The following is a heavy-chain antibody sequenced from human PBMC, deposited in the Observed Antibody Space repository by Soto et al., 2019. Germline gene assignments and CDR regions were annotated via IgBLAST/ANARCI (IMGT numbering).Heavy chain of an antibody. CDR3: AKNPRLVIIPVYGLDY. J-gene: IGHJ4*02. V-gene: IGHV3-30*02. CDR2: IWYDGSNK. Sequence: PVGSVRLSCVASEFFLRDFGMHWVRQAPGKGLEWVAVIWYDGSNKYQADSVKGRFTMSRDNSKNTLYLQMNSLRAEDTAVYYCAKNPRLVIIPVYGLDYWGEGTLVTVSS. D-gene: IGHD3-9*01. CDR1: EFFLRDFG.